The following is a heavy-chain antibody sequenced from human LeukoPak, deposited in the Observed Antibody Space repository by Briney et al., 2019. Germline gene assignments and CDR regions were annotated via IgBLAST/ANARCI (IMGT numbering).Heavy chain of an antibody. V-gene: IGHV3-21*01. CDR2: TSNTGNHI. CDR1: GFTFSTYS. J-gene: IGHJ4*02. Sequence: GGSLRLSCAASGFTFSTYSMNWVRQSPGKGLEWVSSTSNTGNHIYYADSVKGRFTISRDNTKNSLYLQMNSLGAEDTAVYYCARDRAFYDSSGYLGDFDYWGRGTLVTVSS. D-gene: IGHD3-22*01. CDR3: ARDRAFYDSSGYLGDFDY.